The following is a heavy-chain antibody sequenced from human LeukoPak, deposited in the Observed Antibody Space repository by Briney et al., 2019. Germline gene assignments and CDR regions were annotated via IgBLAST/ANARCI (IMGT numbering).Heavy chain of an antibody. V-gene: IGHV1-46*01. CDR1: GCTFTTYY. CDR3: ALYSSTWY. CDR2: INPTGGST. D-gene: IGHD6-13*01. Sequence: ASVKVSCEASGCTFTTYYIHWVRQAPGQGLEWMGIINPTGGSTTYAQKFQGRVTMTRDTSTSTVFMEVNSLRSEDTAVYYCALYSSTWYWGQGTLVTVSS. J-gene: IGHJ4*02.